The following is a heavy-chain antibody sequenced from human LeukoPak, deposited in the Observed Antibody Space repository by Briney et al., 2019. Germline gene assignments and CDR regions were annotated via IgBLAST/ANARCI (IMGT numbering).Heavy chain of an antibody. J-gene: IGHJ4*02. V-gene: IGHV1-69*13. CDR2: IIPIFGTA. CDR1: GGTFSSYA. CDR3: ARDGDYGDYC. Sequence: SVNVSCKASGGTFSSYAISWVRQAPGQGLEWMGGIIPIFGTANYAQKFQGRVTITADESTSTAYMELSSLRSEDTAVYYCARDGDYGDYCWGQGTLVTVSS. D-gene: IGHD4-17*01.